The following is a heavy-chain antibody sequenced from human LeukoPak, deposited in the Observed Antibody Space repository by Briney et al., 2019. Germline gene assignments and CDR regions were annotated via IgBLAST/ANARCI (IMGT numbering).Heavy chain of an antibody. CDR1: GYTFTGYY. D-gene: IGHD4-17*01. CDR2: INPNSGGT. CDR3: ARSDDYGDYGAFDI. Sequence: GASVKVSCKSSGYTFTGYYMHWVRQAPGQGLEWMGWINPNSGGTNYAQKFQGGVTMTRDTSISTAYMELSRLRSDDTAVYYCARSDDYGDYGAFDIWGQGTMVTVSS. J-gene: IGHJ3*02. V-gene: IGHV1-2*02.